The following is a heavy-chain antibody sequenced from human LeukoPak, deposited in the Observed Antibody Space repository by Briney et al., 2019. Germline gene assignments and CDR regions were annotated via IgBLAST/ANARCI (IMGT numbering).Heavy chain of an antibody. V-gene: IGHV3-30-3*02. D-gene: IGHD3-16*01. CDR3: AKTGGEEPRYFDY. J-gene: IGHJ4*02. CDR1: GFTFSSYA. CDR2: ISYDGGNK. Sequence: PGGSLRLSCAASGFTFSSYAMHWVRQAPGKGLEWVAVISYDGGNKYYADSVKGRFTISRDNSKNTLYLQMNSLRAEDTAVYYCAKTGGEEPRYFDYWGQGTLVTVSS.